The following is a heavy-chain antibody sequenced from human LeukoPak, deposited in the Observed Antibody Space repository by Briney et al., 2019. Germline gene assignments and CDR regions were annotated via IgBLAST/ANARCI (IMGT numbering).Heavy chain of an antibody. Sequence: GGSLRLSCVASGFTFSSSWMTWVRQAPGMGLERVANIKADGSGKYYVDSVRGRFTISRDNAKNALYLQMNSLRTEDTAFYYCAKDQTSGIAGPFDSWGQGTLVTVSS. J-gene: IGHJ5*01. D-gene: IGHD6-13*01. V-gene: IGHV3-7*03. CDR2: IKADGSGK. CDR1: GFTFSSSW. CDR3: AKDQTSGIAGPFDS.